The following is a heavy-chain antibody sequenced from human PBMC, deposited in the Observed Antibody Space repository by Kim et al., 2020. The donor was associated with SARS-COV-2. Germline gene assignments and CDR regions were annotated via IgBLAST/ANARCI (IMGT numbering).Heavy chain of an antibody. CDR2: ISSSSSYT. D-gene: IGHD6-19*01. Sequence: GGSLRLSCAASGFTFSDYYMSWIRQAPGKGLEWVSYISSSSSYTNYADSVKGRFTISRDNAKNSLYLQMNSLRAEDTAVYYCARDRTIAVAGTYGMDVWGQGTTVTVSS. V-gene: IGHV3-11*05. CDR1: GFTFSDYY. J-gene: IGHJ6*02. CDR3: ARDRTIAVAGTYGMDV.